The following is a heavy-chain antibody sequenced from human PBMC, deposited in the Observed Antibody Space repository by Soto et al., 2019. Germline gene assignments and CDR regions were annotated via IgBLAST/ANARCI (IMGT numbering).Heavy chain of an antibody. CDR2: IYPGDSDT. CDR3: ARPEGYCTNGVCYRDYFDY. V-gene: IGHV5-51*01. Sequence: GESLKISCKGSGYSFTSYWIGWVRQMPGKGLGWMGIIYPGDSDTRYSPSFQGQVTISADKSISTAYLQWSSLKASDTAMYYCARPEGYCTNGVCYRDYFDYWGQGTLVTVSS. J-gene: IGHJ4*02. D-gene: IGHD2-8*01. CDR1: GYSFTSYW.